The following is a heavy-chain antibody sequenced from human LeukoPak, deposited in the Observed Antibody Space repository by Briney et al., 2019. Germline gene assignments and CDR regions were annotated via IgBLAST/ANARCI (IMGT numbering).Heavy chain of an antibody. V-gene: IGHV3-48*03. D-gene: IGHD6-19*01. CDR2: ISSSGSTI. CDR3: ARAPGGGWYTLGYYYGMDV. CDR1: GFTFSGSA. Sequence: GGSLRLSCAASGFTFSGSAMHWVRQAPGKGLEWVSYISSSGSTIYYADSVKGRFTISRDNAKNSLYLQMNSLRAEDTAVYYCARAPGGGWYTLGYYYGMDVWGQGTTVTVSS. J-gene: IGHJ6*02.